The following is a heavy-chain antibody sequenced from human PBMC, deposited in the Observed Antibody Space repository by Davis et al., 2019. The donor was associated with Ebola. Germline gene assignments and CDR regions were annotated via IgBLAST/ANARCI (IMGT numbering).Heavy chain of an antibody. D-gene: IGHD1-26*01. J-gene: IGHJ4*02. CDR1: GFTFSSYG. V-gene: IGHV3-30*18. CDR2: ISYDGSNK. CDR3: AKGGSRDY. Sequence: PGGSLRLSCAASGFTFSSYGMHWVRQAPGKGLEWVAVISYDGSNKYYADFVKGRFTISRDNSKNTLYLQMNSLRAEDTAVYYCAKGGSRDYWGQGTLVTVSS.